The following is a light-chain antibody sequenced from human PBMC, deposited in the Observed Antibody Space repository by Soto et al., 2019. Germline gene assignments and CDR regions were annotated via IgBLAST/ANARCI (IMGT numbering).Light chain of an antibody. CDR1: QVIASSH. CDR3: QQYTNSIT. CDR2: DTS. V-gene: IGKV3-20*01. J-gene: IGKJ5*01. Sequence: DIVLTQSPGTLSLSPEERATLSCRASQVIASSHLAWHQQKPGQAPRLLIFDTSRRATGIPDRFSGSGSETDFTLTINRLEPEDFAVYYCQQYTNSITFGQGTRRRL.